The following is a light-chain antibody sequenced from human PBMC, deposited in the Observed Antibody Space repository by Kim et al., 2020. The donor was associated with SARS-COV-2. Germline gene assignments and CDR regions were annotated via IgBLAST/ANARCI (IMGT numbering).Light chain of an antibody. J-gene: IGKJ4*01. Sequence: ASGGDRVTTTCRASQGISSYLTWYQQKPGKAPELLIYAASSLQSGVPSRFSGSGSGTDFTLTISSLQPEDFATYYCQQSYSTPLTFGGGTKVDIK. V-gene: IGKV1-39*01. CDR2: AAS. CDR3: QQSYSTPLT. CDR1: QGISSY.